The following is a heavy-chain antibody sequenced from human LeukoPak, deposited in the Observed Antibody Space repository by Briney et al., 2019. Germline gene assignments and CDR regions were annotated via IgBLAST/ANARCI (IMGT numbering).Heavy chain of an antibody. CDR3: ARAFDWLLPNY. Sequence: SETLSLTCTVSVGSISSYYWSWIRQPPRKGLEWIGYIYYSGSTNYNPSLKSRVTISVDTSKNQFSLKLSSVTAADTAVYYCARAFDWLLPNYWGQGTLVTVSS. V-gene: IGHV4-59*01. CDR1: VGSISSYY. J-gene: IGHJ4*02. D-gene: IGHD3-9*01. CDR2: IYYSGST.